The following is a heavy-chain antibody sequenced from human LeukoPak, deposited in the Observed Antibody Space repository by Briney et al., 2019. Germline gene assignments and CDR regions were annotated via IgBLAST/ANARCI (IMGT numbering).Heavy chain of an antibody. CDR3: ARGGSSSSLRLYNWFDP. CDR2: ISYDGSSE. V-gene: IGHV3-30*03. Sequence: SGGSLRLSCAASGFIFSSHGMHWVRQAPGKGLEWVAVISYDGSSEYYADSVQGRFIISRDNSKNTLFLQMNSLRPEDTAVYYCARGGSSSSLRLYNWFDPWGQGTLVTVSS. D-gene: IGHD6-13*01. CDR1: GFIFSSHG. J-gene: IGHJ5*02.